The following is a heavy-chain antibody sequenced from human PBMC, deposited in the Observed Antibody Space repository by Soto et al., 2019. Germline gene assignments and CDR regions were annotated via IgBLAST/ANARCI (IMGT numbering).Heavy chain of an antibody. CDR1: GGSISSYY. V-gene: IGHV4-59*08. D-gene: IGHD6-13*01. CDR2: IYYSGST. J-gene: IGHJ1*01. CDR3: ARLGIAAAGNYFQH. Sequence: QVQLQESGPGLVKPSETLSLTCTVSGGSISSYYWSWIRQPPGKGLEWIGYIYYSGSTNYNPSLKSRVTISVDTSKNQFPLKLSSVTAADTAVYYCARLGIAAAGNYFQHWGQGTLVTVSS.